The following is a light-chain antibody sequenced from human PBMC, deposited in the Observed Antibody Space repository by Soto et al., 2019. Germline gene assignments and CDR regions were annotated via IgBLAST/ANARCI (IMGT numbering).Light chain of an antibody. CDR2: DAS. CDR3: QQYNSYSWT. V-gene: IGKV1-5*01. CDR1: QSISSW. J-gene: IGKJ1*01. Sequence: IQMTQSPSTLSASVGDRVTITCLASQSISSWLAWYQQKPGKAPKLLIYDASSLESGVPSRFSGSGSGTEFTLTISSLQPDDFATYYCQQYNSYSWTFDQGTKVDNK.